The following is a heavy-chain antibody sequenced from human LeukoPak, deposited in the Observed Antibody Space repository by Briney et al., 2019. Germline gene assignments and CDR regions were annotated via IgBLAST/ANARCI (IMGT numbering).Heavy chain of an antibody. CDR2: IYSGGST. Sequence: PGGALRLSCAASGFTVSSNYMSWLRQAPGKGLEWVAVIYSGGSTYYADSVKGRVTISRDNSKNTLYLQMNSLRAEDTVVYYCAPGGMDVWGQGTLVTVSS. D-gene: IGHD1-14*01. CDR1: GFTVSSNY. J-gene: IGHJ4*02. CDR3: APGGMDV. V-gene: IGHV3-53*01.